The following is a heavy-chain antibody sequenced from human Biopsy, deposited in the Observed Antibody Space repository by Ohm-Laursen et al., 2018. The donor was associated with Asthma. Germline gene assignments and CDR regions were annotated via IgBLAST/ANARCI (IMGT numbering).Heavy chain of an antibody. CDR1: GFSLSTRGVG. Sequence: TQTLTLTFTFSGFSLSTRGVGVGWIRQPPGKALEWLALIYWDDDKRYGPSPKSRLTITKHASKNQVVLTMNNMDPVDTATYYCAHQYSSLRGWAFDPWGQGTLVTVSS. V-gene: IGHV2-5*05. D-gene: IGHD6-6*01. CDR2: IYWDDDK. J-gene: IGHJ5*02. CDR3: AHQYSSLRGWAFDP.